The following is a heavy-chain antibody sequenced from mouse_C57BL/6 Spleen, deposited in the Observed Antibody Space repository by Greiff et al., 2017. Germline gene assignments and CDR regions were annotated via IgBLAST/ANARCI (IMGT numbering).Heavy chain of an antibody. V-gene: IGHV5-17*01. D-gene: IGHD2-4*01. Sequence: DVKLVESGGGLVKPGGSLKLSCAASGFTFSDYGMHWVRQAPEKGLEWVAYISSGSSTIYYADTVKGRFTISRDNAKNTLFLQMTSLRSEDTAMYYCAGSYDYDGKGFAYWGQGTLVTVSA. CDR2: ISSGSSTI. CDR1: GFTFSDYG. CDR3: AGSYDYDGKGFAY. J-gene: IGHJ3*01.